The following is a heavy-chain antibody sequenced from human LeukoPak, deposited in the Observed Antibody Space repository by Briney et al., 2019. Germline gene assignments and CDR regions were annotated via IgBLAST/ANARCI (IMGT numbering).Heavy chain of an antibody. D-gene: IGHD3-22*01. CDR3: ARGEYYYDSSGYYHFDY. V-gene: IGHV4-59*01. CDR1: GGSISSYY. CDR2: IYYSGST. Sequence: SETLSLTCTVSGGSISSYYWSWIRQPPGKGLEWIGYIYYSGSTNYNPSLKSRVTISVKTSKNQFSLKLSSVTAADTAVYYCARGEYYYDSSGYYHFDYWGQGTLVTVSS. J-gene: IGHJ4*02.